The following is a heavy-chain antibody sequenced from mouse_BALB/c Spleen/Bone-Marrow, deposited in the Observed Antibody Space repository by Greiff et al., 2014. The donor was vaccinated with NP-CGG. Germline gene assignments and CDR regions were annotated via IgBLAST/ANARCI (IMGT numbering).Heavy chain of an antibody. CDR1: GYTFTSCW. J-gene: IGHJ3*01. CDR3: ARRGYGYGFAY. V-gene: IGHV1-69*02. D-gene: IGHD1-2*01. CDR2: IDPSDSET. Sequence: QVQLQQSGAELVKPGAPVKLSCKASGYTFTSCWMNWVKQRPGRGLEWIGRIDPSDSETHYNQKFKDKATLTVDKSSSTAYIQLSSLTSEDSAVYYCARRGYGYGFAYWGQGTLVTVSA.